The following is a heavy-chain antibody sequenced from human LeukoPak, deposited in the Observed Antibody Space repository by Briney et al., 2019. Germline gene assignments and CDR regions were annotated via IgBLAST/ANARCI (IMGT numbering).Heavy chain of an antibody. CDR2: IRSKGNSYAT. J-gene: IGHJ5*02. D-gene: IGHD6-19*01. Sequence: GGSLRLSCAASGFSFSASAMHWVRQASGKGLEWVGRIRSKGNSYATEYGASVEGRFTISRDDSKNTAYLQRNSLKTGDTAVYYCARDSSVALPTWGQGTLVTVSS. CDR1: GFSFSASA. V-gene: IGHV3-73*01. CDR3: ARDSSVALPT.